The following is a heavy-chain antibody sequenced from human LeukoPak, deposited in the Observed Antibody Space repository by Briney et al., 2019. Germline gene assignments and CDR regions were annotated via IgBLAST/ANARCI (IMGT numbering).Heavy chain of an antibody. Sequence: GGSLRLSCAASGFTFSSYSMNWVCQAPGKGLEWVSSISSSSSYIYYADSVKGRFTISGDNAKNSLYLQMNSLRAEDTAVYYCARDIAARPNDYWGQGTLVTVSS. D-gene: IGHD6-6*01. CDR3: ARDIAARPNDY. CDR2: ISSSSSYI. J-gene: IGHJ4*02. CDR1: GFTFSSYS. V-gene: IGHV3-21*01.